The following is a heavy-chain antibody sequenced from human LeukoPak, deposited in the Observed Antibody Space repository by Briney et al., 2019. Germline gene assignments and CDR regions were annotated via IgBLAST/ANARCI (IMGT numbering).Heavy chain of an antibody. V-gene: IGHV3-30*18. Sequence: QTGGSLRLSCAAPGFTFSSYGMHWVRQAPGKGLEWVAVISYDGSNKYYADSVKGRFTISRDNSKNTLYLQMDSLRAEDTAVYFCAKVTIAAAATDYWGQGTLVTVSS. J-gene: IGHJ4*02. CDR2: ISYDGSNK. CDR3: AKVTIAAAATDY. CDR1: GFTFSSYG. D-gene: IGHD6-13*01.